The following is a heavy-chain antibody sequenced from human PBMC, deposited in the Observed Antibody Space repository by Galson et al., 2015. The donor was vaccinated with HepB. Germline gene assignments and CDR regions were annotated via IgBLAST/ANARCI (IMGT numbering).Heavy chain of an antibody. CDR1: GFTFSSYA. V-gene: IGHV3-30*04. Sequence: SLRLSCAASGFTFSSYAMHWVRQAPGKGLEWVAVISYDGSNKYYADSVKGRFTVSRDNSKNTLYLQMNSLRAEDTAVYYCARGESINYYDSEGWFDPWGQGTLVTVSS. CDR3: ARGESINYYDSEGWFDP. CDR2: ISYDGSNK. J-gene: IGHJ5*02. D-gene: IGHD3-22*01.